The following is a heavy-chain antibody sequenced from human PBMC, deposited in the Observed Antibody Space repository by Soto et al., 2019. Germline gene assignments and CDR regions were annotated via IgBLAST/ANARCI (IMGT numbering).Heavy chain of an antibody. CDR1: GFTFRTYG. V-gene: IGHV3-30*18. Sequence: QVQLVESGGGVVQPGRSLRLSCAASGFTFRTYGMHWVHQAPGKGLEWVAHILYDGNIKEYSDSVKGRFTISRDNSKNTLHLQMNSLRDEDTAVYYCAKDLLRGNDGMDVWGQGTTVIVSS. J-gene: IGHJ6*02. CDR2: ILYDGNIK. CDR3: AKDLLRGNDGMDV. D-gene: IGHD3-10*01.